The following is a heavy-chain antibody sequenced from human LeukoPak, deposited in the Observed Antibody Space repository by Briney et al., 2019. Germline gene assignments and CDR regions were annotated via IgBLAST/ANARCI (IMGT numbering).Heavy chain of an antibody. CDR3: ARDSGTAYGDDLPS. CDR1: GFTFSHYW. D-gene: IGHD4-17*01. V-gene: IGHV3-74*03. CDR2: ISGDATNT. J-gene: IGHJ5*02. Sequence: PGGSLRLSCAASGFTFSHYWIHWVRQAPGKGLMWVSRISGDATNTAYADSVKGRFTISRDNAKNTVYLQMDGLRVDDTAVYYCARDSGTAYGDDLPSWGQGNLVIVSS.